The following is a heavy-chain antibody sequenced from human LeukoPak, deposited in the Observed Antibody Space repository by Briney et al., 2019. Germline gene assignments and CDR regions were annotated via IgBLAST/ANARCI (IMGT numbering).Heavy chain of an antibody. Sequence: ASVKVSCKASGYTFTSYGISWVRQAPGQGLEWMGWISAYNGNTNYAQKLQGRVTMTTDTSTSTAYMELRSLRSDDTAVYYCAREGHYYDSSGYYNDALDIWGQGTMVTVSS. V-gene: IGHV1-18*01. D-gene: IGHD3-22*01. J-gene: IGHJ3*02. CDR2: ISAYNGNT. CDR3: AREGHYYDSSGYYNDALDI. CDR1: GYTFTSYG.